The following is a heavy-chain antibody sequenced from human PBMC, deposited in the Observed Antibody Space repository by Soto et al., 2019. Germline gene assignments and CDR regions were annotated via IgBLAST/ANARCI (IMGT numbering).Heavy chain of an antibody. CDR3: ARGVLH. J-gene: IGHJ4*01. CDR2: IYDSGRT. Sequence: TLSLTCAVSGDSINGNYWSWVRQPPGKGPEWIGEIYDSGRTYYNPSLNSRATISLDKSKNQFSLNLNSVTAADTAVYYCARGVLHWGQGTLVTVSS. V-gene: IGHV4-4*02. CDR1: GDSINGNY.